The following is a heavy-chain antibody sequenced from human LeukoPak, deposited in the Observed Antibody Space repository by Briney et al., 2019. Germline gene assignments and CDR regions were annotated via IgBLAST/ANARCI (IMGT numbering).Heavy chain of an antibody. Sequence: GASVKVSCKASGNTFTGYYMHWVRQAPGQGLEWMGRINPNSGGTNYAQKFQGRVTMTRDTSISTAYMELSRLRSDDTAVYYCARDYCSSTSCLFDYWGQGTLVTVSS. D-gene: IGHD2-2*01. CDR3: ARDYCSSTSCLFDY. CDR1: GNTFTGYY. J-gene: IGHJ4*02. CDR2: INPNSGGT. V-gene: IGHV1-2*06.